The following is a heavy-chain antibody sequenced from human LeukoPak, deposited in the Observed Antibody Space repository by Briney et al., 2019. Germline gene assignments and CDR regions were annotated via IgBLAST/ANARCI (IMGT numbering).Heavy chain of an antibody. V-gene: IGHV3-7*01. CDR2: IKQDGSEK. CDR3: AREGSGDFWSGWVYYYYMDV. CDR1: GVSISSGGYS. Sequence: ETLSLTCAVSGVSISSGGYSWSWVRQAPGKGLEWVANIKQDGSEKYYVDSVKGRFTISRDNAKNSLYLQMNSLRAEDTAVYYCAREGSGDFWSGWVYYYYMDVWGKGTTVTVSS. J-gene: IGHJ6*03. D-gene: IGHD3-3*01.